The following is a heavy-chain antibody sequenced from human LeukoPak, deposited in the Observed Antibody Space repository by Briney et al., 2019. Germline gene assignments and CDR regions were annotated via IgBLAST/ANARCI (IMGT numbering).Heavy chain of an antibody. CDR3: TRSPSLGGRYWGFDY. Sequence: QTGGSLRLSCAASGFTFSTYWMHWVRQAPGKGLVWVSRLSPDGGSSIYADSVKGRFTVSRDSAKNTLYLQMNSLRAEDTAVYYCTRSPSLGGRYWGFDYWGQGALVTVSS. D-gene: IGHD1-26*01. CDR2: LSPDGGSS. V-gene: IGHV3-74*01. J-gene: IGHJ4*02. CDR1: GFTFSTYW.